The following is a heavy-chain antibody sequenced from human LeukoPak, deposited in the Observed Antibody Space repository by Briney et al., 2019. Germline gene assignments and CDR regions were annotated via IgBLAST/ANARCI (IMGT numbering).Heavy chain of an antibody. Sequence: GGSLRLSCAASGFTFSSYSMNWVPQAPGKGLEWVSSISSSSSYIYYADPVKGRFTISRDNAKNSLYLQMNSLRAEDTAVYYCARDKRSRDDGAFDYWGQGPLVTVSS. CDR2: ISSSSSYI. CDR3: ARDKRSRDDGAFDY. V-gene: IGHV3-21*01. CDR1: GFTFSSYS. D-gene: IGHD4-17*01. J-gene: IGHJ4*02.